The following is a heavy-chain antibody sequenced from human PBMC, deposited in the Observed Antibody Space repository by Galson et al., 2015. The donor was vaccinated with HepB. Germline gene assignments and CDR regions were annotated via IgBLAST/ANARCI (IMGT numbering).Heavy chain of an antibody. J-gene: IGHJ4*02. D-gene: IGHD3-9*01. CDR2: IWYDGSNK. CDR3: AREAYTTGYYYFDY. CDR1: GFTFRTYA. V-gene: IGHV3-33*01. Sequence: SLRLSCAASGFTFRTYAMHWVRQAPGQGLEWLAVIWYDGSNKYYVDSVKGRFTISRDNSKNTLYLQMNSLRAEDTAVYYRAREAYTTGYYYFDYWGLGTLVTVSS.